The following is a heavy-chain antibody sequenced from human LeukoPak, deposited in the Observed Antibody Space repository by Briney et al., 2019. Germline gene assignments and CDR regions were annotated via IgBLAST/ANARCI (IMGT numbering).Heavy chain of an antibody. Sequence: SVALSLTCTVSGGAISSSHYYWGWIRQPPGKGLEWIGSIYYSGSTSYNSSLKSRVTISVDTSKNQFSLKLSSVTAADTAVYYCAILPARDTYYYDSSGYYRPGVHWGQGTLVTVSS. CDR2: IYYSGST. V-gene: IGHV4-39*07. CDR3: AILPARDTYYYDSSGYYRPGVH. J-gene: IGHJ4*02. CDR1: GGAISSSHYY. D-gene: IGHD3-22*01.